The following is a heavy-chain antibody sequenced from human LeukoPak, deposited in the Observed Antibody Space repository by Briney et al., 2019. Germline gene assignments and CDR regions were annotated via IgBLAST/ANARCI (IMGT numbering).Heavy chain of an antibody. CDR3: ARDSGSSHVDY. D-gene: IGHD3-10*01. J-gene: IGHJ4*02. Sequence: PSQTLSLTCTVSGGSISSSGYYWRWLRQPPGKGLEWIGYIYYGGSTFYNPSLKSRVTISIDTSKNQFSLNLSSVTAADTAVYYCARDSGSSHVDYWGQGTLVTVSS. CDR1: GGSISSSGYY. V-gene: IGHV4-31*03. CDR2: IYYGGST.